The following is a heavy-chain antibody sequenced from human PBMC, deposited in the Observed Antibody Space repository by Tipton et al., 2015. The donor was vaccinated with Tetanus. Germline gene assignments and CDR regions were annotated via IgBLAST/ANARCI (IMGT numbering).Heavy chain of an antibody. Sequence: TLSLTCTVSGGSISSSSYYWGWIRQPPGKGLEWIGSIYYSGSTYYNPSLKSRVTISVDTSKNQFSLKLSSVTAADTAVYYCASVVVPAAISWFDPWGQGTLVTVSS. V-gene: IGHV4-39*01. D-gene: IGHD2-2*01. CDR2: IYYSGST. J-gene: IGHJ5*02. CDR1: GGSISSSSYY. CDR3: ASVVVPAAISWFDP.